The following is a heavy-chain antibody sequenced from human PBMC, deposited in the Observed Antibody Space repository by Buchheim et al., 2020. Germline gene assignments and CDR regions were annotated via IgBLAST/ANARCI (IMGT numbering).Heavy chain of an antibody. J-gene: IGHJ6*02. CDR3: AREDIAAAGTFYYYGMDV. CDR2: IYSGGST. Sequence: EVQLVESGGGLVQPGGSLRLSCAASGFTVSSNYMSWVRQAPGKGLEWVSVIYSGGSTYYADPVKGRFTISRDNSNNTPYLQMNSLRAEDTTVYYCAREDIAAAGTFYYYGMDVWGQGTT. CDR1: GFTVSSNY. V-gene: IGHV3-66*01. D-gene: IGHD6-13*01.